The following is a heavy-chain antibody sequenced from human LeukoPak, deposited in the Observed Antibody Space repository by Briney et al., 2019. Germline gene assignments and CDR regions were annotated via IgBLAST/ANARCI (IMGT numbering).Heavy chain of an antibody. J-gene: IGHJ3*02. V-gene: IGHV4-59*01. CDR3: ARDHPVADWAEEI. CDR2: IDYSGGR. CDR1: GGSISSSS. D-gene: IGHD3-9*01. Sequence: SETLSLTCSVSGGSISSSSWTWVRQPPGKGLEWIWFIDYSGGRKYNPSLKSRVTISADTSKNQFSLNLTSVTAADTAVYFCARDHPVADWAEEIWGRGTMVTVSS.